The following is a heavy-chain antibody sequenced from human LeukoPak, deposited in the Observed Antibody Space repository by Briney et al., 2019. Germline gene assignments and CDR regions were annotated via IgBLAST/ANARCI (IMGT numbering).Heavy chain of an antibody. CDR2: INWNSGNI. V-gene: IGHV3-9*01. CDR1: GFTFDDYA. CDR3: AKDRSLDGDYVFDD. D-gene: IGHD4-17*01. J-gene: IGHJ4*02. Sequence: GGSLRLSCAASGFTFDDYAMHWVRQAPGKGLEWVSGINWNSGNIGYADSVKGRFTISRDNATNSLYLQMNSLRTEDTALYYCAKDRSLDGDYVFDDWGQGTLVTVSS.